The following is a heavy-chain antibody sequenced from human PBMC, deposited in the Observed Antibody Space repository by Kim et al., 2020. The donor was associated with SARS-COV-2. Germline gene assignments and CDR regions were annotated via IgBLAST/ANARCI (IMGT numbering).Heavy chain of an antibody. J-gene: IGHJ4*02. V-gene: IGHV4-34*12. Sequence: SETLSLTCDVSGRSFNASSWTWIRQTPGKGLEWIGEILHSGTANYNPSLKSRLSFSVDTSKNEISLRLTSETAADTAFYYCAFTFFDNGSVFDNWAQGTLVTVSS. CDR2: ILHSGTA. D-gene: IGHD3-10*01. CDR1: GRSFNASS. CDR3: AFTFFDNGSVFDN.